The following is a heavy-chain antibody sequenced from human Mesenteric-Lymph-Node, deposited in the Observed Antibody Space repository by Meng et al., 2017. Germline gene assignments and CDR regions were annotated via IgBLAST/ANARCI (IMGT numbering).Heavy chain of an antibody. D-gene: IGHD3-3*01. Sequence: GESLKISCQVSGYSFATQWIGWVRQMPGKGLEWMGIIYPDDSDTRYSPSFQGQVTISADKSISTAYLQWSSLKASDTAMYYCARRGTIFGVVINPIDYWGQGTLVTVSS. J-gene: IGHJ4*02. CDR2: IYPDDSDT. CDR3: ARRGTIFGVVINPIDY. CDR1: GYSFATQW. V-gene: IGHV5-51*01.